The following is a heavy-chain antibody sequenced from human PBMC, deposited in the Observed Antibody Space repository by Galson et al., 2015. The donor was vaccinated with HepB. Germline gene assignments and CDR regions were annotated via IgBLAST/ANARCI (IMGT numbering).Heavy chain of an antibody. D-gene: IGHD3-3*01. Sequence: PLRLSCADSGFNFSNAWMNWVRQAPGKGLEWVGHIKSKADGGTTGYAAPVKGRSTISRDDSDNTIYLQVNSLKTEDTAVYYCTTEYDFWSANNYYFYGMGVWGQGTAVTVS. CDR1: GFNFSNAW. CDR2: IKSKADGGTT. V-gene: IGHV3-15*05. J-gene: IGHJ6*02. CDR3: TTEYDFWSANNYYFYGMGV.